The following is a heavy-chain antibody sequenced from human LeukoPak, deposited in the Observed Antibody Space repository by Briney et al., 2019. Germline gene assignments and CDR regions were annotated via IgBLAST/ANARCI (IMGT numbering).Heavy chain of an antibody. CDR3: ARDLGPKYSSSWYDY. V-gene: IGHV4-59*01. D-gene: IGHD6-13*01. CDR2: IYYSGST. J-gene: IGHJ4*02. CDR1: GGSISSYY. Sequence: PSETLSLTCTASGGSISSYYWSWIRQPPGKGLEWIGYIYYSGSTNYNPSLKSRVTISVDTSKNQFSLKLSSVTAADTAVYYCARDLGPKYSSSWYDYWGQGTLVTVSS.